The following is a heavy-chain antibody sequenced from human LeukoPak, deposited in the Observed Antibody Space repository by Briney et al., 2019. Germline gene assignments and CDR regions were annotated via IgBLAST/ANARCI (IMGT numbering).Heavy chain of an antibody. CDR3: AGGERFEKYYFDY. J-gene: IGHJ4*02. CDR2: INHSGST. Sequence: SETLSLTCAVYGGSFSGYYWSWIRQPPGKGLEWIGEINHSGSTNYNPSLKSRVTISVDTSKNQFSLKLSSVTAADTAVYYCAGGERFEKYYFDYWGQGTLVTVSS. D-gene: IGHD3-10*01. CDR1: GGSFSGYY. V-gene: IGHV4-34*01.